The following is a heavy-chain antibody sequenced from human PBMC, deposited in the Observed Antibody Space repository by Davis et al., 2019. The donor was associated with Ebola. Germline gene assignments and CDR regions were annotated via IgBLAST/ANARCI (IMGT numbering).Heavy chain of an antibody. D-gene: IGHD4-17*01. CDR2: ISKSGRDT. CDR3: ARGAYGDYIVKAFDI. V-gene: IGHV3-23*01. Sequence: PGGSLRLSCAASGFTFNQYAMTWVRQAPGKGLEWVSTISKSGRDTNYADSVKGRLSVSRDNSKNTLYLQMNSLRAEDTAIYYCARGAYGDYIVKAFDIWGQGTKVTVSS. CDR1: GFTFNQYA. J-gene: IGHJ3*02.